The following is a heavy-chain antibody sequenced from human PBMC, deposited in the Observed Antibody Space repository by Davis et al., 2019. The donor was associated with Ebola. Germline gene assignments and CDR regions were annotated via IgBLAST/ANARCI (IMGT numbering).Heavy chain of an antibody. V-gene: IGHV3-73*01. J-gene: IGHJ4*02. CDR3: TSFIQDDDY. Sequence: GGSLRLSCLASGFTFSRSWMHWVRQASGKGLEWVGRIRSKANSYATAYAASVKGRFTISRDDSKNTAYLQMNSLKTEDTAVYYCTSFIQDDDYWGQGTLVTVSS. CDR1: GFTFSRSW. D-gene: IGHD5-18*01. CDR2: IRSKANSYAT.